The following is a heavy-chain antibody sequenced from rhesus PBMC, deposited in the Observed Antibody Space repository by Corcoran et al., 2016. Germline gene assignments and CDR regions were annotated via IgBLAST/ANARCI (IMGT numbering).Heavy chain of an antibody. Sequence: QVTLKESGPALVKPTQTLTLTCTFSGFSISPNGVGVGLIRPPPGEALEWLALIYWDEDEYYSTCLKNRLTISKDASKNQVVLTMTNMDPVDTATYYCVRRLYGNYFDFWGQGVLVTVSS. V-gene: IGHV2-174*01. J-gene: IGHJ4*01. CDR2: IYWDEDE. CDR1: GFSISPNGVG. D-gene: IGHD3-9*01. CDR3: VRRLYGNYFDF.